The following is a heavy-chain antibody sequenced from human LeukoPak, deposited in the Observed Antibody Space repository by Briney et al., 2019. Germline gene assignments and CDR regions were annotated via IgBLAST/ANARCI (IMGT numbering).Heavy chain of an antibody. CDR2: ISAYNGNT. Sequence: ASVKVSCKASGYTFTSYGISWVRQAPGQGLKWMGWISAYNGNTNYAQKLQGRVTMTTDTSTSTAYMELRSLRSDDTAVYYCARADRLAVAGGNWFDPWGQGTLVTVSS. CDR3: ARADRLAVAGGNWFDP. V-gene: IGHV1-18*01. J-gene: IGHJ5*02. CDR1: GYTFTSYG. D-gene: IGHD6-19*01.